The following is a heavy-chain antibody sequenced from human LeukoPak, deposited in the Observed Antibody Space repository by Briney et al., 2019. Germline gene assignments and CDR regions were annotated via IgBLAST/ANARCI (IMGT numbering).Heavy chain of an antibody. CDR2: INSVGSST. D-gene: IGHD2-2*02. CDR3: ARSQLSRYCSSTSCYMDYYYYYGMDV. J-gene: IGHJ6*02. CDR1: GFNFSSYW. Sequence: GGSLRLSCAASGFNFSSYWMHWVRQAPGKGLVWVSRINSVGSSTSYADSVKGRFTISRDNAKNTLYLQMNSLRAEDTAVYYCARSQLSRYCSSTSCYMDYYYYYGMDVWGQGTTVTVSS. V-gene: IGHV3-74*01.